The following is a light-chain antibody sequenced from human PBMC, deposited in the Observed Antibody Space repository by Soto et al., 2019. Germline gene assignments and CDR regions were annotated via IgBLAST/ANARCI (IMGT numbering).Light chain of an antibody. J-gene: IGLJ2*01. CDR1: ALPKTY. CDR2: EDS. CDR3: YSTDSSDNQV. Sequence: SYELTQPPSVSVSPGQTARITCSGDALPKTYAYWYQQKSGQAPVLVIYEDSKRPSGIPERFSGSSSGTMATLTISGAQVEDEADYYCYSTDSSDNQVFGGGTKVTVL. V-gene: IGLV3-10*01.